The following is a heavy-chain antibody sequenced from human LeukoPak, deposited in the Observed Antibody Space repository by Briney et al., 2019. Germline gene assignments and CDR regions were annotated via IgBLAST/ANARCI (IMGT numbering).Heavy chain of an antibody. Sequence: GASVKVSCKASGYTFTNYGITWVRQAPGQGLEWIGWIRAYNANTNYAQKFQGRVTMTTDTSTSTVYMELRSLRSDDTAIYYCARTDYDILTGARMDVWGKGTTVTVSS. CDR3: ARTDYDILTGARMDV. D-gene: IGHD3-9*01. J-gene: IGHJ6*04. CDR1: GYTFTNYG. CDR2: IRAYNANT. V-gene: IGHV1-18*04.